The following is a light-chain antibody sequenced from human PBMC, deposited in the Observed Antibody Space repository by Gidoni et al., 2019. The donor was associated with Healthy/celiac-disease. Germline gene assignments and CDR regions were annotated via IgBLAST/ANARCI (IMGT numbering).Light chain of an antibody. CDR3: CSYAGSYTWV. V-gene: IGLV2-11*01. CDR2: DVS. J-gene: IGLJ3*02. Sequence: QSALTQPLSVSVSPGQSVTISCTGTSSDVGGYNYVSWYHQHPGKAPKLMIYDVSKRPSGVPDRFSGSKSGNTASLTISGLQAEDEADYYCCSYAGSYTWVFGGGTKLTVL. CDR1: SSDVGGYNY.